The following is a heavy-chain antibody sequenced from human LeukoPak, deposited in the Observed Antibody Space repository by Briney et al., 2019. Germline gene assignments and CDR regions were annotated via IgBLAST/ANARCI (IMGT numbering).Heavy chain of an antibody. CDR3: AKLPQLYSTSSGN. D-gene: IGHD6-6*01. CDR2: INSDGTFR. CDR1: GFTFSSYG. J-gene: IGHJ4*02. Sequence: GGSLRLSCAASGFTFSSYGMHWVRQAPGKGLVWVSRINSDGTFRYYADSVKGRFTISRDNSKNTLDLQMNSLRVEDTAVYYCAKLPQLYSTSSGNWGQGTLVTVSS. V-gene: IGHV3-74*01.